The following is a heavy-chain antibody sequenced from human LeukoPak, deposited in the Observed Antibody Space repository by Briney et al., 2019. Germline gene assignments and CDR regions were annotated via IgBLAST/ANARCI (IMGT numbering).Heavy chain of an antibody. V-gene: IGHV3-23*01. J-gene: IGHJ4*02. CDR1: GFTFSSHA. CDR2: ISGSGGTT. Sequence: GGSLRLSCSGSGFTFSSHAISWVRQAPGKGLEWVSAISGSGGTTYYADSVKGRFTISRDNSKNTLFLQMNSLRAEDTAVYYCAKGELGSSSWYLVSWGQGTLVTVSS. D-gene: IGHD6-13*01. CDR3: AKGELGSSSWYLVS.